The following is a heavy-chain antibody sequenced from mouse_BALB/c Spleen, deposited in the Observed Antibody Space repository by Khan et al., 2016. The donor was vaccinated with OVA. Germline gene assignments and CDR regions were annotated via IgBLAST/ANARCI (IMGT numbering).Heavy chain of an antibody. Sequence: EVELVESGGDLVKPGGSLKLSCAASGFTFSTYGMSWVRQTPDKRLEWVATISSAGTYTYYPDSVKGRFTISRDNATNTLYLQMNSLRSDDTARYYCARHWVGIMDYWGQGTSLTVSA. V-gene: IGHV5-6*01. CDR3: ARHWVGIMDY. CDR2: ISSAGTYT. D-gene: IGHD1-1*01. CDR1: GFTFSTYG. J-gene: IGHJ4*01.